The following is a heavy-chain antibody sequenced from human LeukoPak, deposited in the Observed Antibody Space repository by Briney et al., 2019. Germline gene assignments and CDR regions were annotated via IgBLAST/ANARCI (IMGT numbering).Heavy chain of an antibody. CDR1: GYSFTSYW. V-gene: IGHV5-51*01. D-gene: IGHD6-19*01. CDR2: IYPGDSDT. CDR3: ARHGSSGGGPPSHWYFDL. Sequence: GESLKISCKGSGYSFTSYWIGWVRQMPGKGLEWMGIIYPGDSDTSYSPSFQGQVTISADKSISTAYLQWSSLKASDTAMYYCARHGSSGGGPPSHWYFDLWGRGTLVTVSS. J-gene: IGHJ2*01.